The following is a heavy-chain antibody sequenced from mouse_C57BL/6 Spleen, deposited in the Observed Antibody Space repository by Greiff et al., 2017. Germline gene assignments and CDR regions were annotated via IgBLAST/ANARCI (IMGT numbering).Heavy chain of an antibody. Sequence: DVKLVESGGGLVKPGGSLKLSCAASGFTFSSYTMSWVRQTPEKRLEWVATISGGGGNTYYPDSVKGRFTISRDNAKNTLYLQMSSLRSEDTALYYCARHRLGLDFDYWGQGTTLTVSS. CDR2: ISGGGGNT. D-gene: IGHD4-1*01. CDR1: GFTFSSYT. V-gene: IGHV5-9*01. J-gene: IGHJ2*01. CDR3: ARHRLGLDFDY.